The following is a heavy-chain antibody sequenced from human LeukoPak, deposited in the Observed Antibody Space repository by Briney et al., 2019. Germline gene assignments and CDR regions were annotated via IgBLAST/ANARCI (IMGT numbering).Heavy chain of an antibody. CDR2: IYYSGST. CDR1: GGSISSYY. CDR3: ARALGYSSGWYWVDY. V-gene: IGHV4-59*01. D-gene: IGHD6-19*01. J-gene: IGHJ4*02. Sequence: PSETLSLTCTVSGGSISSYYWSWIRQPPGKGLEWIGYIYYSGSTNYNPSLKSRVTISVDTSKNQFSLKLSSVTAADTAVYYCARALGYSSGWYWVDYWGQGTLVTVSS.